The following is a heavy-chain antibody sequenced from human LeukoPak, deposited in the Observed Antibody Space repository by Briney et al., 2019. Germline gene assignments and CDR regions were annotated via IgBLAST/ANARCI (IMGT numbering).Heavy chain of an antibody. CDR3: AKYLFSGSHGDLDY. V-gene: IGHV3-23*01. D-gene: IGHD3-10*01. CDR1: GFTFSSYA. J-gene: IGHJ4*02. Sequence: GGSLRLSCAASGFTFSSYAMSWVRQAPGRGLEWVSAISGSGTRTYYADSVRGRLTISRDNSKNTLYLQMNSLRAEDTAVYYCAKYLFSGSHGDLDYWGQGTLVAVSS. CDR2: ISGSGTRT.